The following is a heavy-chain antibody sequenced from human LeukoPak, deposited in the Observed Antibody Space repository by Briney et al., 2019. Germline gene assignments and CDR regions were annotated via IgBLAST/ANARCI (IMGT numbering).Heavy chain of an antibody. V-gene: IGHV4-30-4*01. CDR3: ARTELLPNYYYYYGMGV. CDR2: IYYSGST. CDR1: GGSISSGDYY. D-gene: IGHD2-15*01. J-gene: IGHJ6*02. Sequence: PSETLSLTCTVSGGSISSGDYYWSWIRQPPGKGLEWIGYIYYSGSTYYNPSLKSRVTISVDTSKNQFSLKLSSVTAADTAVYYCARTELLPNYYYYYGMGVWGQGTTVTVSS.